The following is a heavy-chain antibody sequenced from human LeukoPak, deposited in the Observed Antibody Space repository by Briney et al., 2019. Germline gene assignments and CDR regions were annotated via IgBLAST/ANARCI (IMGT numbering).Heavy chain of an antibody. J-gene: IGHJ1*01. CDR3: VRDAYCGGDCYPPSGTEYCQH. Sequence: GGSLRLSCEASGFIYRDFTMAWVRQAPGKGLEWVSSISSSSSNILYADSVEGRFIISRDNAKNSVFLQLNSLRVEDAAMYYCVRDAYCGGDCYPPSGTEYCQHWGQGTLVAVSS. D-gene: IGHD2-21*02. V-gene: IGHV3-21*06. CDR2: ISSSSSNI. CDR1: GFIYRDFT.